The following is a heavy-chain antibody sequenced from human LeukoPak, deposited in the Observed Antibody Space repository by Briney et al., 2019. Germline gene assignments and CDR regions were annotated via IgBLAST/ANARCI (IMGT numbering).Heavy chain of an antibody. CDR1: GFTFSSYG. J-gene: IGHJ3*02. CDR2: IRYDGSNK. D-gene: IGHD6-6*01. V-gene: IGHV3-30*02. Sequence: GGSLRLSRAASGFTFSSYGMHWVRQAPGKGLEWVAFIRYDGSNKYYADSVKGRFTISRDKSKNTLYLQMNSLRAEDTAVYYCAKGGLVVRDFDIWGQGTMVTVSS. CDR3: AKGGLVVRDFDI.